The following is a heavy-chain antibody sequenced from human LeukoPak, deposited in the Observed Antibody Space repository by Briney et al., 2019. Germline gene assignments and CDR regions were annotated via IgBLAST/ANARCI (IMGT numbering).Heavy chain of an antibody. CDR1: GGSIGTYY. Sequence: SETLSLTCTVSGGSIGTYYWSWVRQSPGTGLEWIGYVYVTGTRYNPYLQSRVTISVDRSRNQFFLKMTSVAAADTAVYYCARHIGGGIEDMDVWGRGTKVTVSS. CDR3: ARHIGGGIEDMDV. V-gene: IGHV4-59*08. CDR2: VYVTGT. J-gene: IGHJ6*03. D-gene: IGHD3-16*02.